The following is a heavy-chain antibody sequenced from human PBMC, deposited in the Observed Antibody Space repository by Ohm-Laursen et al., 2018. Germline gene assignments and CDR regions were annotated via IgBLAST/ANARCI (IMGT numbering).Heavy chain of an antibody. J-gene: IGHJ4*03. CDR1: GFTFSSYG. D-gene: IGHD1-26*01. V-gene: IGHV3-30*18. Sequence: SSLRLSCAASGFTFSSYGMHWVRQAPGKGLEWVAVISYDGSNKYYADSVKGRFTISRDNSKNTLYLQMNSLRAENTAVYYCAKDGSSPFDYWGQGTTVTVSS. CDR2: ISYDGSNK. CDR3: AKDGSSPFDY.